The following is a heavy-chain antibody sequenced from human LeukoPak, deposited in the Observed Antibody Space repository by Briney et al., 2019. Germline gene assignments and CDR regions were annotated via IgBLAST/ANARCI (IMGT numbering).Heavy chain of an antibody. V-gene: IGHV4-4*08. CDR3: VREGYDSSGYYLDS. Sequence: PSETLSLTCTVSGGSISGYYWSWFRQPPGKGLEWFGWIHSSGSTEDNPSLKSRVTMSIDTFKNQISLKLYSVTAADTAVYYCVREGYDSSGYYLDSWGQGTLVTVSS. D-gene: IGHD3-22*01. J-gene: IGHJ4*02. CDR1: GGSISGYY. CDR2: IHSSGST.